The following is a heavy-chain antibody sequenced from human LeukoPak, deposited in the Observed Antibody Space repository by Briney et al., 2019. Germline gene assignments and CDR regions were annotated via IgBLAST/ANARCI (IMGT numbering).Heavy chain of an antibody. V-gene: IGHV3-74*01. CDR3: VTFGFDWSSSY. Sequence: GGSLRLSCAASGFIFSSWWMLWFRRPPGKGLESVAHISNDGSYIVYADSVRGRFTISRDNAENTLYLQMHSLRPEDTGVYYCVTFGFDWSSSYWSQGAQVTVSS. J-gene: IGHJ4*02. CDR2: ISNDGSYI. CDR1: GFIFSSWW. D-gene: IGHD3-9*01.